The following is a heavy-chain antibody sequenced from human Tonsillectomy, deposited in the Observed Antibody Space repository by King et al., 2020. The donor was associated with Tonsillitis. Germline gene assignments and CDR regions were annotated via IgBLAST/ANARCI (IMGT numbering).Heavy chain of an antibody. CDR2: IYPGDSET. Sequence: VQLVQSGAEVKKPEESLKISCKGSGYTFSNYWIAWVRQMPGKGLEWMGIIYPGDSETRYSPSFQGQVTISADKFISTAYLQWSSLKASDTAMYYCARRKLWFGELGYMDVWGKGTTVTVSS. D-gene: IGHD3-10*01. CDR3: ARRKLWFGELGYMDV. V-gene: IGHV5-51*03. J-gene: IGHJ6*03. CDR1: GYTFSNYW.